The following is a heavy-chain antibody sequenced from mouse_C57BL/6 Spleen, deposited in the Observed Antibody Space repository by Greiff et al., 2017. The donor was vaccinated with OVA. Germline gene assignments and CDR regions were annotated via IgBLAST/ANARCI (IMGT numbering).Heavy chain of an antibody. J-gene: IGHJ4*01. D-gene: IGHD1-1*01. Sequence: EVQVVESGGDLVKPGGSLKLSCAASGFTFSSYGMSWVRQTPDKRLEWVATISSGGSYTYYPDSVKGRFTISRDNAKNTLYLQMSSLKSEDTAMYYCARLGDYYGSSYAMDYWGQGTSVTVSS. CDR3: ARLGDYYGSSYAMDY. CDR1: GFTFSSYG. V-gene: IGHV5-6*01. CDR2: ISSGGSYT.